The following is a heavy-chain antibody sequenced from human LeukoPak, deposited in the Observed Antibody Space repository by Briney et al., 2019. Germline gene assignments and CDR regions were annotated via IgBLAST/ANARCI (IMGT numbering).Heavy chain of an antibody. CDR3: AKEVKRCSSTSCSYYFDY. CDR1: GFTFSSYG. J-gene: IGHJ4*02. V-gene: IGHV3-33*06. Sequence: GRSLRLSCAASGFTFSSYGMDWVRQAPGKGLEWVALIWYDGSNKYYADSVKGRFTISRDNSKNTLYLQMNSLRAEDTAVYYCAKEVKRCSSTSCSYYFDYWGQGTLVTVSS. CDR2: IWYDGSNK. D-gene: IGHD2-2*01.